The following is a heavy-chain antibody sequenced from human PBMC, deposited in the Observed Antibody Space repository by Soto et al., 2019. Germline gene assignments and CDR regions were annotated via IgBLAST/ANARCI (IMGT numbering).Heavy chain of an antibody. Sequence: LSLTCTVSGGSISSYYWSWIRQPAGKGLEWIGRIYTSGSTNYNPSLKSRVTMSVDTSKNQFSLKLSSVTAADTAVYYCASGPSGYYDFWSGYYRHYYYGMDVWGQGTTVTVSS. J-gene: IGHJ6*02. D-gene: IGHD3-3*01. V-gene: IGHV4-4*07. CDR3: ASGPSGYYDFWSGYYRHYYYGMDV. CDR2: IYTSGST. CDR1: GGSISSYY.